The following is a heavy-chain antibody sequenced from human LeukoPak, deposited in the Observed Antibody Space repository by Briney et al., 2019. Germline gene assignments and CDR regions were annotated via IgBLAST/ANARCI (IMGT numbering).Heavy chain of an antibody. CDR2: IIPIFGTA. V-gene: IGHV1-69*13. D-gene: IGHD3-22*01. CDR3: ARDLNYYDSSGNY. Sequence: SAKVSCKASGGTFSSYAISWVRQAPGQGLEWMGGIIPIFGTANYAQKFQGRVTITADESTSTAYMELSSLRSEDTAVYYCARDLNYYDSSGNYWGQGTLVTVSS. CDR1: GGTFSSYA. J-gene: IGHJ4*02.